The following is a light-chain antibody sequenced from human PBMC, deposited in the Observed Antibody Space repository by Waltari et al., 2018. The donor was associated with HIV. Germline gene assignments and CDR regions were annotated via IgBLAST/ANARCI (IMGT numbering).Light chain of an antibody. J-gene: IGLJ2*01. CDR1: NSDVGGYTY. Sequence: QSALTQPASVSGSPGQSITIPCIGTNSDVGGYTYVSWYQQHPGKAPKLLIYEVTNRPSGISNRFSGSKSGNTASLTISGLQAEDEADYYCSSYTTTSTVVFGGGTKLTVL. CDR3: SSYTTTSTVV. V-gene: IGLV2-14*01. CDR2: EVT.